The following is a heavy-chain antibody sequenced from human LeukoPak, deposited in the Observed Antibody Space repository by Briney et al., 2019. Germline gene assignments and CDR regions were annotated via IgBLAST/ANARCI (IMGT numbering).Heavy chain of an antibody. CDR3: AKDQFSWGSGFDY. J-gene: IGHJ4*02. Sequence: GSLRLSCAASGFIFSSYGMHWVRQAPGKGLEWVAFIRYDGSNKYYADSVKGRFTISRDKSKNTLYVQMNSLRAEDTAVYYCAKDQFSWGSGFDYWGQGTLVTVSS. V-gene: IGHV3-30*02. CDR2: IRYDGSNK. D-gene: IGHD7-27*01. CDR1: GFIFSSYG.